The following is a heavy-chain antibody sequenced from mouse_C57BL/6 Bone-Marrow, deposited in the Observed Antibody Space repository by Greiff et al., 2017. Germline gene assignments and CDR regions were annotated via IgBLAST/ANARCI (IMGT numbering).Heavy chain of an antibody. J-gene: IGHJ3*01. CDR1: GYTFTSYW. CDR2: IHPNSGST. Sequence: QVQLQQPGAELVKPGASVKLSCKASGYTFTSYWMHWVKQRPGQGLEWIGMIHPNSGSTNYNAKFKSKATLTVDKSSSTAYMQLSRLTSGDTAVYYCARKGYYGRKTWFAYWGQGTLVTVSA. CDR3: ARKGYYGRKTWFAY. D-gene: IGHD1-1*01. V-gene: IGHV1-64*01.